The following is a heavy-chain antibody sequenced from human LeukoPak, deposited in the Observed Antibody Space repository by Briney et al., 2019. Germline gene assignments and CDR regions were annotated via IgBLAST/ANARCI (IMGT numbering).Heavy chain of an antibody. CDR3: ARDLVYDSPPSGMDV. V-gene: IGHV1-2*02. CDR2: INPNSCGT. D-gene: IGHD3-16*01. CDR1: GYTFTGYY. Sequence: ASVKVSCKASGYTFTGYYMHWVRQAPGQGLEWMGWINPNSCGTNYAQKYQGRVTMTRDTSISTAYMELSRLRSDDTAVYYCARDLVYDSPPSGMDVWGQGTTVTVSS. J-gene: IGHJ6*02.